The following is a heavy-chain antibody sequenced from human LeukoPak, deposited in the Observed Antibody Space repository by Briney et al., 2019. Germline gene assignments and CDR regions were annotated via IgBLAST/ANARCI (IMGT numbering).Heavy chain of an antibody. CDR2: INHSGST. D-gene: IGHD3-3*01. Sequence: PSETLSLTCAVYGGSFSGYYWSWIRQPPGKGLEWIGEINHSGSTNYNPSLKSRVTISVDTSKNQFSLKLSSVTAADTAVYYCARPTMGYWGQGTLVTVSS. V-gene: IGHV4-34*01. J-gene: IGHJ4*02. CDR3: ARPTMGY. CDR1: GGSFSGYY.